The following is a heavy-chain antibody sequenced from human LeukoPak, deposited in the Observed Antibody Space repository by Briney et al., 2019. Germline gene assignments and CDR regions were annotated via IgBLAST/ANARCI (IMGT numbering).Heavy chain of an antibody. CDR2: FDPEDGET. D-gene: IGHD6-13*01. CDR3: ATGPIASYSSSWYGMDV. J-gene: IGHJ6*02. V-gene: IGHV1-24*01. CDR1: GYTLTELS. Sequence: ASVKVSCKVSGYTLTELSMHWVRQGPGKGLEWLGGFDPEDGETIYAQKFQGRVTMTEDTSTDTAYMELSSLRSEDTAVYYCATGPIASYSSSWYGMDVWGQGTTDTVSS.